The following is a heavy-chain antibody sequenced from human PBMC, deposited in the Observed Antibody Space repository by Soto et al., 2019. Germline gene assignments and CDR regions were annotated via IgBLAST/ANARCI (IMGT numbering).Heavy chain of an antibody. CDR2: ISYDGSNK. J-gene: IGHJ4*02. D-gene: IGHD3-16*01. Sequence: QVQLVESGGGVVQPGRSLRLSCAASGFTVSSYGMHWVRQAPGKGLEWVAVISYDGSNKYYADSVKGRFTISRDNSKNTLYLQMNSLRAEDTAVYYCAKAITFGGLKLPGAFDYWGQGTLVTVSS. V-gene: IGHV3-30*18. CDR3: AKAITFGGLKLPGAFDY. CDR1: GFTVSSYG.